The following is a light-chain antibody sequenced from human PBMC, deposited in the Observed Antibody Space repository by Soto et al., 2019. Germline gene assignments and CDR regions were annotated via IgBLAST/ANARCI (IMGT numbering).Light chain of an antibody. CDR3: QQYSSSRWT. Sequence: DIVLTQSPGTLSLSPGEGATLSCRASQSVASPYLAWYQQKPGQAPRLLIYAASSRATGIPDRFSGSGSGTDFTLTISRLEPEDLAVYYCQQYSSSRWTFGQGTKVEIK. CDR2: AAS. CDR1: QSVASPY. V-gene: IGKV3-20*01. J-gene: IGKJ1*01.